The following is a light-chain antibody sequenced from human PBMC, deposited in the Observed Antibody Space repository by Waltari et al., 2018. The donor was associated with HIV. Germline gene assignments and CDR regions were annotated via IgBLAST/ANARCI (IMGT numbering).Light chain of an antibody. J-gene: IGKJ1*01. CDR2: KAS. V-gene: IGKV1-5*03. Sequence: IQMTQSPSTLSPSVGARLTFPCRASQGISTWLAWYQQKPGKAPKLLIYKASSLESGVPSRFSGSGSGTEFTLTISSLQPDDFATYYCQQYSNYWTFGQGTKVEIK. CDR3: QQYSNYWT. CDR1: QGISTW.